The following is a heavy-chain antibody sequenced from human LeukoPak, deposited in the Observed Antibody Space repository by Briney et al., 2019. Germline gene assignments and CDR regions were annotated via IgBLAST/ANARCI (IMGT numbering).Heavy chain of an antibody. CDR2: IIPIFGTA. Sequence: ASVKVSCKASGGTFSSYAISWVRQAPGQGLEWMGGIIPIFGTANYAQKFQGRVTITADKSTSTAYMDLSSLRSEDTAVYYCARDNDSRDPPHFDYWGQGTLVTVSS. CDR1: GGTFSSYA. D-gene: IGHD3-16*01. V-gene: IGHV1-69*06. CDR3: ARDNDSRDPPHFDY. J-gene: IGHJ4*02.